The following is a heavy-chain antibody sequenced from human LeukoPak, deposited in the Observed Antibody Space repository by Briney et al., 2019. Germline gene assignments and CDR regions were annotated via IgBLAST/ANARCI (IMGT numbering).Heavy chain of an antibody. V-gene: IGHV3-23*01. CDR3: AKGFANLARFDS. CDR2: ISASGGAT. J-gene: IGHJ4*02. CDR1: GFTFSSYA. Sequence: GGSLRLSCAASGFTFSSYAMSWVRQAPGKGLEWVSGISASGGATFYADSVKGRITISRDNSKNTLYLQMNSLRAEDTAVYYCAKGFANLARFDSWGQGTLVTVSS. D-gene: IGHD2-21*01.